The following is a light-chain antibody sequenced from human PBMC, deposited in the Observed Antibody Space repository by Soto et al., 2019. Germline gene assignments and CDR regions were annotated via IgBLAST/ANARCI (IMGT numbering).Light chain of an antibody. V-gene: IGKV3-15*01. J-gene: IGKJ4*01. CDR3: QQYNNWPASLT. CDR2: GAS. CDR1: QSVRSN. Sequence: EIVMTQSPATLSVSPGERAILSCRASQSVRSNLAWYQQRPGQAPRLLIYGASTRATGIPARFSGSGSGTEFTLTISSLQSGDLAVYYCQQYNNWPASLTFGGGTRVEIK.